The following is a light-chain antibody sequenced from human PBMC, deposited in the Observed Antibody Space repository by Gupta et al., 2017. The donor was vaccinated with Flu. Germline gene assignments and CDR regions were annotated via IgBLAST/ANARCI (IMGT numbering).Light chain of an antibody. CDR3: QSYENIVSGSMV. J-gene: IGLJ2*01. CDR2: NDD. V-gene: IGLV1-40*01. Sequence: QSALTQPPSVSGAPGQWVTLSFTWSISNFGAGYAVNWYQQRPGTAPKLLSYNDDGRPSGVPARFSGSKYGTAASLAIDGLQAEDEADYYCQSYENIVSGSMVFGGGTKVTVL. CDR1: ISNFGAGYA.